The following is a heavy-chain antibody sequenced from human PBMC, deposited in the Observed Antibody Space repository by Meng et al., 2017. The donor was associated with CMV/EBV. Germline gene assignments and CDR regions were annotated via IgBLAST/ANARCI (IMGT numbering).Heavy chain of an antibody. CDR3: ASLGAYSSGPFDY. CDR2: IYYSGST. J-gene: IGHJ4*02. CDR1: GGSISSSSYY. V-gene: IGHV4-39*07. D-gene: IGHD3-22*01. Sequence: LQLQEAGPGLVMPSETLSLTCTVSGGSISSSSYYWGWIRQPPGKGLEWIGSIYYSGSTYYNPSLKSRVTISVDTSKNQFSLKLSSVTAADTAVYYCASLGAYSSGPFDYWGQGTLVTVSS.